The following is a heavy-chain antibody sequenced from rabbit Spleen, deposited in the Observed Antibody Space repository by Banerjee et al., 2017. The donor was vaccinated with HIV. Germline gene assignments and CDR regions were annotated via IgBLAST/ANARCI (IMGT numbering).Heavy chain of an antibody. V-gene: IGHV1S7*01. Sequence: QLKESGGGLVQPGGSLKVSCTASGFDFSSYYMSWVRQAPGKGLEWIGYIDPVFAYTYYASWVNGRFSISRENTQNTVYLQLNSLTAADTATYFCVREVAAKFNLWGPGTLVTVS. CDR2: IDPVFAYT. CDR1: GFDFSSYY. D-gene: IGHD4-1*01. J-gene: IGHJ4*01. CDR3: VREVAAKFNL.